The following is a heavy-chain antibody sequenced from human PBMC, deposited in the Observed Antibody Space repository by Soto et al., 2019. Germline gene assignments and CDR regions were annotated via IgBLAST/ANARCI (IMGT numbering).Heavy chain of an antibody. V-gene: IGHV4-34*01. CDR3: ARRSGWYCSGGSCYYDY. CDR1: GGSFSGYY. CDR2: INHSGST. Sequence: SDTLSLTCAVYGGSFSGYYWSWIRQPPGKGLEWIGEINHSGSTNYNPSLKSRVTISVDTSKNQFSLKLSSVTAADTAVYYCARRSGWYCSGGSCYYDYWGQGTLVTVSS. D-gene: IGHD2-15*01. J-gene: IGHJ4*02.